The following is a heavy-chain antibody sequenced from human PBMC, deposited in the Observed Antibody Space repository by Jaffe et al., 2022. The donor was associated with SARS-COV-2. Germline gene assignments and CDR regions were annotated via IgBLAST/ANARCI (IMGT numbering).Heavy chain of an antibody. CDR1: GFTFSSYG. D-gene: IGHD3-3*01. CDR3: ARDAGIHDFWSGYYRPRGMDV. J-gene: IGHJ6*02. V-gene: IGHV3-33*01. CDR2: IWYDGSNK. Sequence: QVQLVESGGGVVQPGRSLRLSCAASGFTFSSYGMHWVRQAPGKGLEWVAVIWYDGSNKYYADSVKGRFTISRDNSKNTLYLQMNSLRAEDTAVYYCARDAGIHDFWSGYYRPRGMDVWGQGTTVTVSS.